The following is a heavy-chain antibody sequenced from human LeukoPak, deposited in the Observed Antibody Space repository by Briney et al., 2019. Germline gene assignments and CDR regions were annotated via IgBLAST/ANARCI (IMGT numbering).Heavy chain of an antibody. CDR3: ARGVFSDFWSGYWQIFDY. J-gene: IGHJ4*02. D-gene: IGHD3-3*01. V-gene: IGHV4-34*01. CDR1: GGSFSGYY. CDR2: INHSGST. Sequence: PSETLSLTCAVYGGSFSGYYWGWIRQPPGKGLEWIGEINHSGSTNYNPSLKSRVTISVDTSKNQFSLNLSSVTAADTAVYYCARGVFSDFWSGYWQIFDYWGQGTLVTVSS.